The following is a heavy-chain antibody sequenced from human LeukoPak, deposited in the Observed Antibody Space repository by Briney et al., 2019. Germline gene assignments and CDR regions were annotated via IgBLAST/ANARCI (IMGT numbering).Heavy chain of an antibody. J-gene: IGHJ6*03. D-gene: IGHD3-16*02. CDR2: INPNSGGT. V-gene: IGHV1-2*02. Sequence: GASVKVSCKASGYPFTGYYMHWVRQAPGQGRDGMGWINPNSGGTNYAQKFQGRVTMTRDTSISTAYMELSRLRSDDTAVYYCARDLHSYDYVWGSYPYYYYYMDVWGKGTTVTVSS. CDR1: GYPFTGYY. CDR3: ARDLHSYDYVWGSYPYYYYYMDV.